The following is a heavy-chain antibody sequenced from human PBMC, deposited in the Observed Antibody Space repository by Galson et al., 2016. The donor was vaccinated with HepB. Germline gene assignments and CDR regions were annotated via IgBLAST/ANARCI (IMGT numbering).Heavy chain of an antibody. CDR2: ISGSGGNS. D-gene: IGHD3-22*01. Sequence: SLRLSCAASKFTFRNYAMSWVRQAPGKGLEWVSAISGSGGNSYYADSVKGRFTISRDNSKNTLYVQMHSLRAEDTAVYYCAKDYYDSSGYRSYWYFDLWGRGTLVTVSS. CDR1: KFTFRNYA. J-gene: IGHJ2*01. CDR3: AKDYYDSSGYRSYWYFDL. V-gene: IGHV3-23*01.